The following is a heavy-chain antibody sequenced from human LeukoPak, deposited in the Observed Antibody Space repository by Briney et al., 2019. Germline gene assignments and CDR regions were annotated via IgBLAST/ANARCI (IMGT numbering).Heavy chain of an antibody. Sequence: SETLSLTCTVSGGSISSSSYYWGWIRQPPGKELEWIGSIYYSGSTYYNPSLKSRVTISVDTSKNQFSLKLCSVTAADTAVYYCARATSTYFDYWGQGTLVTVSS. CDR2: IYYSGST. CDR1: GGSISSSSYY. CDR3: ARATSTYFDY. J-gene: IGHJ4*02. V-gene: IGHV4-39*07.